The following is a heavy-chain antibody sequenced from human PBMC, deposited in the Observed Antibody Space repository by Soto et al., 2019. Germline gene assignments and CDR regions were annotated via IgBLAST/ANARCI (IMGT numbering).Heavy chain of an antibody. D-gene: IGHD5-18*01. J-gene: IGHJ6*02. V-gene: IGHV3-74*01. Sequence: EVQLVESGGGLVQPGGSLKISCAASGFTFSNYWMHWVRQAPGKGLVWVSRIKGDASSTNYADIVKGRFIISRDSAENTLYLQMNRLRAEDTAVYYCARGLPGYYGADVWGQGTTVTVSS. CDR2: IKGDASST. CDR1: GFTFSNYW. CDR3: ARGLPGYYGADV.